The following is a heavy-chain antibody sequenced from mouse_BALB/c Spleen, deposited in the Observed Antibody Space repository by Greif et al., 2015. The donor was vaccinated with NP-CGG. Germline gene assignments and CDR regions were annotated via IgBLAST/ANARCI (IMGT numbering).Heavy chain of an antibody. Sequence: EVKVVESGGGLVKPGGSLKLSCAASGFAFSSYDMSWVRQTPEKRLEWVAYISSGGGSTYYPYTVKGRFTISRDNAKNTLYLQMSSLKSEDTAMYYCARYDGYYYYAMDYWGQGTSVTVSS. J-gene: IGHJ4*01. CDR3: ARYDGYYYYAMDY. CDR1: GFAFSSYD. CDR2: ISSGGGST. D-gene: IGHD2-3*01. V-gene: IGHV5-12-1*01.